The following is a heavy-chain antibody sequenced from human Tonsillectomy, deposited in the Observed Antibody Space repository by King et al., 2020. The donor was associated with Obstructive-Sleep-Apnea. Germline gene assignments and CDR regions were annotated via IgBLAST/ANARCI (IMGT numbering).Heavy chain of an antibody. V-gene: IGHV3-11*01. Sequence: VQLVESGGGLVKPGGSLRLSCAASGFTFSDYYMSWIRQAPGKGLEWVSYISSGGDAIYYGDSVKGRFTISRDDAKNSLYLQMNSLRAEDTAVYYCAKGSGSLLYYYYGMDVWGQGTTVTVSS. D-gene: IGHD3-10*01. J-gene: IGHJ6*02. CDR2: ISSGGDAI. CDR3: AKGSGSLLYYYYGMDV. CDR1: GFTFSDYY.